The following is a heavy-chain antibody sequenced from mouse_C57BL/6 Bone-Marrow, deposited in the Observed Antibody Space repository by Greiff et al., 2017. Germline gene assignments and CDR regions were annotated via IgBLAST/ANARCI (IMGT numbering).Heavy chain of an antibody. CDR3: TREGYGNGAGVAY. Sequence: VQLQQSGAELVRPGASVTLSCKASGYTFTDYEMHWVKQTPVHGLEWSGAIDPETGGTAYNQKFKGKAILTADKSSSTAYMELRSLTSEDSAVYYCTREGYGNGAGVAYGGQGTLVTVSA. J-gene: IGHJ3*01. D-gene: IGHD2-10*02. V-gene: IGHV1-15*01. CDR2: IDPETGGT. CDR1: GYTFTDYE.